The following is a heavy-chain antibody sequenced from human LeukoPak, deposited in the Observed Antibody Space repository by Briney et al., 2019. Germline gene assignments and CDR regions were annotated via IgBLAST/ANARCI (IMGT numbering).Heavy chain of an antibody. V-gene: IGHV3-48*03. CDR1: GFTFSSYE. J-gene: IGHJ4*02. CDR3: AREYILTGYYNTNYFDY. CDR2: ISSSGSTI. Sequence: GGSLRLSCAASGFTFSSYEMNWVRQAPGKGLEWVSYISSSGSTIYYADSVKGRFTISRDNAKNSLYLQMNSLRAEDTAVYYCAREYILTGYYNTNYFDYWGQGTLVTVSS. D-gene: IGHD3-9*01.